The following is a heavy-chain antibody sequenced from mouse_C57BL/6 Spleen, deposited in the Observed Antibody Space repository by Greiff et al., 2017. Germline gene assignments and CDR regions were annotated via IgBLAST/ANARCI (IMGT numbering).Heavy chain of an antibody. D-gene: IGHD1-1*01. V-gene: IGHV3-8*01. J-gene: IGHJ1*03. Sequence: VQLKESGPGLAKPSQTLSLTCSVTGYSITSDYWNWIRKFPGNKLEYIGYISYSGSTYYNPSPKSRISITPDTSKDQYYLQLNSVTTEGTATDYCARFDYYGSSYGGYWDVWGTGTTVTVSS. CDR1: GYSITSDY. CDR3: ARFDYYGSSYGGYWDV. CDR2: ISYSGST.